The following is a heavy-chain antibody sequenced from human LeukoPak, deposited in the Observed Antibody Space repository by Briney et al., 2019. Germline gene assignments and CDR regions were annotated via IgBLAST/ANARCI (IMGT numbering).Heavy chain of an antibody. Sequence: GGSLRLSCAASGFTFSDYAMHWVRQAPGKGLEWVAVISKGGSDKYYPGSVRGRFTISRDNSKNTIYLQMDSLRAEDTAIYYCARDYWWNYDYWGQGTLVTVFS. V-gene: IGHV3-30-3*01. CDR3: ARDYWWNYDY. J-gene: IGHJ4*02. CDR2: ISKGGSDK. CDR1: GFTFSDYA. D-gene: IGHD1-7*01.